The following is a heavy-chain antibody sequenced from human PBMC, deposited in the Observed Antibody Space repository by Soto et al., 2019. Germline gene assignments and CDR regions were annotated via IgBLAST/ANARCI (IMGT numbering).Heavy chain of an antibody. CDR3: AREGGWYVDY. Sequence: QVQLVQSGAEEKKPGASVKVSCKASGFTFSGYTIHWVRQAPGQRLEWMGWIKADNTNTKYSQKIQGRVTITRDTSASTVYMELSSRRSEATAVYYCAREGGWYVDYWGQGTLVTVSS. D-gene: IGHD6-19*01. J-gene: IGHJ4*02. V-gene: IGHV1-3*05. CDR2: IKADNTNT. CDR1: GFTFSGYT.